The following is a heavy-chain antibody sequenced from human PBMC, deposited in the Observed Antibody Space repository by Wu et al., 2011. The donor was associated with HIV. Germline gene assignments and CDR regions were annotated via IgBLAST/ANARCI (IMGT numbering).Heavy chain of an antibody. J-gene: IGHJ4*02. Sequence: QVQLVQSGAEVKKPGSSVKVSCKASGGIFNSYTINWVRQAPGQGLEWMGRIIPIFDTANSAQKFQGRVKFTADKSTNTAYMELSSLRSEDTAVYYCARDPSPYGSGSYSDYWGQGTLVTVSS. D-gene: IGHD3-10*01. CDR2: IIPIFDTA. CDR3: ARDPSPYGSGSYSDY. V-gene: IGHV1-69*08. CDR1: GGIFNSYT.